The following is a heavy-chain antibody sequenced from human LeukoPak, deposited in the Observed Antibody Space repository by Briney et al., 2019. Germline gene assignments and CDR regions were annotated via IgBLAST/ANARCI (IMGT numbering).Heavy chain of an antibody. CDR3: ARVRFSSSWYFDY. CDR1: GGSISSSSYY. CDR2: IYYSGST. Sequence: PSETLSLTCTVSGGSISSSSYYWGWIRQPPGKGLEWIGSIYYSGSTYYNPSLKSRVTISVDKSKNQFSLKLSSVTAADTAVYYCARVRFSSSWYFDYWGQGTLVTVSS. D-gene: IGHD6-13*01. V-gene: IGHV4-39*07. J-gene: IGHJ4*02.